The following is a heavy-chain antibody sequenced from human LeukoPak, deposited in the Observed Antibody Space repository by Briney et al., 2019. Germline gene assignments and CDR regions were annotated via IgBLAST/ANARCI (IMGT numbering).Heavy chain of an antibody. V-gene: IGHV3-7*01. CDR1: GFTSSNYW. J-gene: IGHJ4*02. D-gene: IGHD2-2*01. CDR2: IKEDGSAK. Sequence: GGSLRLSCAASGFTSSNYWMSWVRQAPGKGLEWLANIKEDGSAKYYADCVKGRFTISRDNAKNSLYLQMNSLRAEDTAVYYCARDGRDIVVVPAAHWGQGTLVTVSS. CDR3: ARDGRDIVVVPAAH.